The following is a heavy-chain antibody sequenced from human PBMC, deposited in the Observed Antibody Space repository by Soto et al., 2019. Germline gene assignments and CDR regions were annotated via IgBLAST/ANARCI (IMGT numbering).Heavy chain of an antibody. CDR3: AAGYGAQEAADY. CDR2: IVVGSGNT. D-gene: IGHD4-17*01. Sequence: ASVKVSCKASGFTFTSSAMQWVRQARGQRLEWIGWIVVGSGNTNYAQKFQERVTITRYMSTSTAYMELSSLRSEDTAVYYCAAGYGAQEAADYWGQGTLVTVSS. V-gene: IGHV1-58*02. J-gene: IGHJ4*02. CDR1: GFTFTSSA.